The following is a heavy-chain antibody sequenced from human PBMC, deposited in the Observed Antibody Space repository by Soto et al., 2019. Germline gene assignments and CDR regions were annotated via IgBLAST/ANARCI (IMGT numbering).Heavy chain of an antibody. J-gene: IGHJ4*02. CDR2: IYYSGST. CDR1: GGSISSGGYY. CDR3: ARDSGSHYCGYVDY. Sequence: SETLPLTCTVSGGSISSGGYYWSWIRQHPGKGLEWIGYIYYSGSTYYNPSLKSRVTISVDTSKNQFSLKLSSVTAADTAVYYCARDSGSHYCGYVDYWGQGTLVTVSS. V-gene: IGHV4-31*03. D-gene: IGHD2-21*01.